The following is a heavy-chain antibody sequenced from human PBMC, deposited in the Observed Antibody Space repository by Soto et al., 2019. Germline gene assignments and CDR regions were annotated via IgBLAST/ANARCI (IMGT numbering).Heavy chain of an antibody. CDR3: AREAVRKFDY. J-gene: IGHJ4*02. V-gene: IGHV4-59*01. Sequence: SETLSLTCTVSGGSISSYYWSWVRQPPGKGLEWIGYIYYSGSTNYNPSLKSRVTISVDTSKNQFSLKLSSVTAADTAVYYCAREAVRKFDYWGQGTLVTVSS. D-gene: IGHD4-17*01. CDR1: GGSISSYY. CDR2: IYYSGST.